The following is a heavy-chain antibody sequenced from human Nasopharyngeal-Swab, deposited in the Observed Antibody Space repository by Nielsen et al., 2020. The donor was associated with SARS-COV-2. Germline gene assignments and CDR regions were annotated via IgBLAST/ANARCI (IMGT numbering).Heavy chain of an antibody. CDR2: ISSSSSTI. CDR3: AREPAARPPAPDYYYYYGMDV. D-gene: IGHD6-6*01. CDR1: GLTFSSYR. J-gene: IGHJ6*02. V-gene: IGHV3-48*02. Sequence: GKSMKICCAASGLTFSSYRMNGVRQAAGKGLEWDTYISSSSSTIYYADSVKGRFTISRDNAKNSLYLQMNSLRDEDTAVYYCAREPAARPPAPDYYYYYGMDVWGQGTTVTVSS.